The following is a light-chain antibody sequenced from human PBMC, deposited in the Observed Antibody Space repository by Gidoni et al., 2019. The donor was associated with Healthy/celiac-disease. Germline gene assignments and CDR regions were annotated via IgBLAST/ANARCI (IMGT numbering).Light chain of an antibody. CDR2: WAS. V-gene: IGKV4-1*01. Sequence: DIVMTQSPDSLAVSLGERATINCKSSPRVLYSSNNKNYLAGYQQKPGQPPKLLIYWASTRESGVPDRFSGSGSVTDFTLTISSMQAEDVAVYYCQQYYSTPYTFGQGTKLEIK. CDR1: PRVLYSSNNKNY. J-gene: IGKJ2*01. CDR3: QQYYSTPYT.